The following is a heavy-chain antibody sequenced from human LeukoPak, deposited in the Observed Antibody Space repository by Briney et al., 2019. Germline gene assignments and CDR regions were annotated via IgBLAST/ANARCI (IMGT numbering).Heavy chain of an antibody. V-gene: IGHV1-2*02. D-gene: IGHD1-26*01. J-gene: IGHJ4*02. CDR3: ATDLSGSYYVDFDY. Sequence: GASVKVSCKASGYTFTGYYMHWVRQAPGQGLEWMGWINPNSGGTNYAQKFQGRVTMTRDTSISTAYMELSSLRSEDTAVYYCATDLSGSYYVDFDYWGQGTLVTVSS. CDR2: INPNSGGT. CDR1: GYTFTGYY.